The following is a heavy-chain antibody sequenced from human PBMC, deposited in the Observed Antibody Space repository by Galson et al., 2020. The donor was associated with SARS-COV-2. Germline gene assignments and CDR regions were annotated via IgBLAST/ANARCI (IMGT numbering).Heavy chain of an antibody. D-gene: IGHD3-9*01. Sequence: GESLKISCAAPGITFSSYAMSWVRQAPGKVMWLVSAPSGSGGSTYYADSVKGRFTITRDNSKNTLYLQMNSLRAEDTAVYYCAKEWIEHDILTGIDYWGQGTLVTVSS. J-gene: IGHJ4*02. V-gene: IGHV3-23*01. CDR2: PSGSGGST. CDR3: AKEWIEHDILTGIDY. CDR1: GITFSSYA.